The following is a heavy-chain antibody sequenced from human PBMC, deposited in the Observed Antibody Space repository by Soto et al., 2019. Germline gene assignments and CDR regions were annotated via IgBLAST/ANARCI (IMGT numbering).Heavy chain of an antibody. V-gene: IGHV1-69*13. CDR1: GGTFSNYA. D-gene: IGHD2-15*01. CDR2: IILPFGTA. Sequence: SVKVSCKASGGTFSNYAISWVRQAPGQGLEWMGGIILPFGTANYAQKFQGRVTITADESMTTAYMELSGLRSEDTAVYYCARGPDSAGYFDSWGQGTLVTVSS. J-gene: IGHJ4*02. CDR3: ARGPDSAGYFDS.